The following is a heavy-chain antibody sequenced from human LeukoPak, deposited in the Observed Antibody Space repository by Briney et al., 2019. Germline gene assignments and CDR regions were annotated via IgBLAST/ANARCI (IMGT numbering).Heavy chain of an antibody. CDR2: IYYSGST. CDR1: GGSISSYY. V-gene: IGHV4-59*08. D-gene: IGHD3-10*01. J-gene: IGHJ2*01. Sequence: SETLSLTCTVSGGSISSYYWSWIRQPPGKGLEWIGYIYYSGSTNYNPSLKSRVTISVDTSKNQFSLKLSSVTAADTAVYYCARRITMVRGTVDPYLDLWGRGTLVTVSS. CDR3: ARRITMVRGTVDPYLDL.